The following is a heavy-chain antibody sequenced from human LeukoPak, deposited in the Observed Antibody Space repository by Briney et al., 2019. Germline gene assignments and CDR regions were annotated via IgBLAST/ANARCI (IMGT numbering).Heavy chain of an antibody. CDR2: IYYSGST. Sequence: PSETLSLTCTVSGGSISSNYWSWIRQPPGKGLEWIGYIYYSGSTNYNPSLKSRVTISVDTSKNQFSLKLNSVTAADTAVYYCARAYYYGSARFDPWGQGTLVTVSS. V-gene: IGHV4-59*08. J-gene: IGHJ5*02. CDR3: ARAYYYGSARFDP. D-gene: IGHD3-10*01. CDR1: GGSISSNY.